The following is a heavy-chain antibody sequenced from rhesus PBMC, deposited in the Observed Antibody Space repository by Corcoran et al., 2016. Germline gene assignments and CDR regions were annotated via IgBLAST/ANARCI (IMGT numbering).Heavy chain of an antibody. CDR1: GYSFTSYW. V-gene: IGHV5-2*01. Sequence: EVQLVQSGAEVKRPGESLKISCKTSGYSFTSYWNSWVRQMPGKGLEWMGAIDPSDSDTRYSPSFQGQVTISADKSISTTYLQWSSLKASDSATYYCAKEGGSSWMNGLDSWGQGVVVTVSS. CDR3: AKEGGSSWMNGLDS. CDR2: IDPSDSDT. J-gene: IGHJ6*01. D-gene: IGHD4-29*01.